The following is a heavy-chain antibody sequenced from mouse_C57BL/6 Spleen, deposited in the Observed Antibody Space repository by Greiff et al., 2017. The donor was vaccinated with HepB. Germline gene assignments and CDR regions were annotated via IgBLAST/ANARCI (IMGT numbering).Heavy chain of an antibody. CDR2: INPNNGGT. J-gene: IGHJ4*01. Sequence: EVQLQQSGPELVKPGASVKIPCKASGYTFTDYNMDWVKQSHGKSLEWIGDINPNNGGTIYNQKFKGKATLTVDKSSSTAYMELRSLTSEDTADYYWATIDYYGSRGAMDYWGQGTSVTVSA. CDR3: ATIDYYGSRGAMDY. V-gene: IGHV1-18*01. CDR1: GYTFTDYN. D-gene: IGHD1-1*01.